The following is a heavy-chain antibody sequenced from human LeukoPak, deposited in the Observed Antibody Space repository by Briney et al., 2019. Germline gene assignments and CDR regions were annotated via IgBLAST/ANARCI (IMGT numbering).Heavy chain of an antibody. D-gene: IGHD3-3*01. CDR3: ARELTIFGVVRSLYYFDY. Sequence: GASVKVSCKASGYTFTSYGISWVRQAPGQGLEWMGWISAYNGNTNYAQKLQGRVTMTTDTSTSTAYMELRSLRSDDTAVYYCARELTIFGVVRSLYYFDYWGQGTLVTVSS. V-gene: IGHV1-18*01. CDR1: GYTFTSYG. J-gene: IGHJ4*02. CDR2: ISAYNGNT.